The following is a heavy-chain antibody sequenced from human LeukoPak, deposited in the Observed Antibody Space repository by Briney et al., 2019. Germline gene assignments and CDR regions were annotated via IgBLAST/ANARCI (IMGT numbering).Heavy chain of an antibody. D-gene: IGHD3-22*01. V-gene: IGHV3-74*01. Sequence: PGGPLRLSCAASGFIFSTYWMHWVRQAPGKGLVWVSRIYSDGSSTSYADSVKGRFTISRDNAKDTLYLQMNSLRAEDTAVYYCARDRSTYFVSSGYYYDGYFQHWGQGTLVTVSS. CDR3: ARDRSTYFVSSGYYYDGYFQH. CDR2: IYSDGSST. CDR1: GFIFSTYW. J-gene: IGHJ1*01.